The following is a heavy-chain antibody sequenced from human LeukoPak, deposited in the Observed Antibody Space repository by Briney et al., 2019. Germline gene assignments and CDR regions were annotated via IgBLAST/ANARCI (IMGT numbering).Heavy chain of an antibody. Sequence: PGGSLRLSCSASGFTFSNYAMHWVRQAPGKGLEYVSAISSNGDSTYYADSVKGRFIISRDNSKNSLSLQMSSLRPEDTAVYYGVKSASSFGANWFDPWGQGTLVTVSS. J-gene: IGHJ5*02. CDR2: ISSNGDST. D-gene: IGHD3-3*01. CDR3: VKSASSFGANWFDP. V-gene: IGHV3-64D*09. CDR1: GFTFSNYA.